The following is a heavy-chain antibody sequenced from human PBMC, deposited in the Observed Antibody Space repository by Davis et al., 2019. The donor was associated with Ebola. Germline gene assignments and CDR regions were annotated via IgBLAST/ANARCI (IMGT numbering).Heavy chain of an antibody. Sequence: PGGSLRLSCAASGFTFSDYYMSWVRQAPGKGLEWVSRISGSGGDPHYADSVKGRFTISRDNSKNTLYLQMNSLRAEDTAVYYCAKGPEYYWGQGTLVTVSS. D-gene: IGHD6-6*01. CDR3: AKGPEYY. CDR1: GFTFSDYY. J-gene: IGHJ4*02. CDR2: ISGSGGDP. V-gene: IGHV3-23*01.